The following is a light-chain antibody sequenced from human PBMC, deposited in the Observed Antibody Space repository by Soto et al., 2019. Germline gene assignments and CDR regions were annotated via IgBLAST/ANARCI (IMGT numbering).Light chain of an antibody. Sequence: EMVLTQSTGTLSLSPGERATLSCRAIQSVSSSYLAWYQQKPGQAPRLLIYGASSMATGIPDRFSGSGSGTDFTLTISRLEPEDVGVYYCQQYGSSPLTFGGGTKVQIK. V-gene: IGKV3-20*01. J-gene: IGKJ4*01. CDR3: QQYGSSPLT. CDR1: QSVSSSY. CDR2: GAS.